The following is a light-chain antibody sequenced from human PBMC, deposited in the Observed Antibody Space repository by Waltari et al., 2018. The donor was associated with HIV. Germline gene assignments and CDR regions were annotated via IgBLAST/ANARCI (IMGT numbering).Light chain of an antibody. V-gene: IGKV1-5*03. CDR2: KAS. CDR3: QQYQTDPWT. CDR1: QRINSW. Sequence: DIQMTQSPSTLSASVGDTVTITCRASQRINSWLAWYQQKPGKGRNLLISKASSLNTGVPSRFRGSGSGTQFTLTIRNLQPDDFATYYCQQYQTDPWTFGQGTKVE. J-gene: IGKJ1*01.